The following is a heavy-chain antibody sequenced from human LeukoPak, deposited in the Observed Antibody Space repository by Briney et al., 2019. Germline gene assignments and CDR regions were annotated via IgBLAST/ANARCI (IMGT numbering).Heavy chain of an antibody. Sequence: GTSVKVSCKASGFTFTSSAMQWVRQARGQRLEWIGWIVVGSGNTNYAQKFQERVTITRDMSTSTAYMELSSLRSEDTAVYYCAADGGSGSGLDYWGREPWSPSPQ. V-gene: IGHV1-58*02. CDR2: IVVGSGNT. D-gene: IGHD3-3*01. CDR1: GFTFTSSA. CDR3: AADGGSGSGLDY. J-gene: IGHJ4*02.